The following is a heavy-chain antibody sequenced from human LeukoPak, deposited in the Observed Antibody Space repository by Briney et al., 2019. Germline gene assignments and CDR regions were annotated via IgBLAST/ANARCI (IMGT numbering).Heavy chain of an antibody. Sequence: PGGSLRLSCAASGFIFSKSAMSWVRQAPGKGLEWVSGLSSGGDSTSYAASVKGRFTISRDNSKNTLYLQTNSLSTEDTAVYYCARDLGRNSISGMTAWGQGTLVTVSS. D-gene: IGHD2/OR15-2a*01. CDR1: GFIFSKSA. CDR2: LSSGGDST. CDR3: ARDLGRNSISGMTA. V-gene: IGHV3-23*01. J-gene: IGHJ5*02.